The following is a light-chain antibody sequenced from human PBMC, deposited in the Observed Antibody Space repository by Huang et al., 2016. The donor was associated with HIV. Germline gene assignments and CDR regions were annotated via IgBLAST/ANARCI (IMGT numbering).Light chain of an antibody. CDR3: QQYYSYPST. CDR1: QGISSY. V-gene: IGKV1-8*01. J-gene: IGKJ4*01. Sequence: AIRITKSPSSLSASTGDRVTITCRASQGISSYLAWYQQKPGKAPKLLIYAASTLQSGVPSRCSGSGSGTDFTLTISCLQSEDFATYYCQQYYSYPSTFGGGTKVEIK. CDR2: AAS.